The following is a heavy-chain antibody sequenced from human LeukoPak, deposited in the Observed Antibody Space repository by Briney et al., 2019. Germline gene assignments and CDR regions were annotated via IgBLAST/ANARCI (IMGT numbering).Heavy chain of an antibody. CDR2: ISHDESNK. Sequence: GGSLRLSCAASGFTFSSYWMSWVRQAPGKGLEWVAVISHDESNKYYADSVKGRFTISRDTSKNTLYLLMNSLRAEDTAVYYCARAGGITMIRGLKVLDAFDIWGQGTPVTVSS. V-gene: IGHV3-30*03. J-gene: IGHJ3*02. CDR3: ARAGGITMIRGLKVLDAFDI. CDR1: GFTFSSYW. D-gene: IGHD3-22*01.